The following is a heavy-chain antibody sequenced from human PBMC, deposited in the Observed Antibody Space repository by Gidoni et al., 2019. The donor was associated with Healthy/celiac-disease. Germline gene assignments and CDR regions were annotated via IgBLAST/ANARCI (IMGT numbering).Heavy chain of an antibody. Sequence: QVQLVESGGGLVKPGGSLRLSCAASGFTFSDYYLSWIRQAPGKGLEWVSYISSSGSTIYYADAVKGRFTIARDNAKNSLYLQMNSLRAEDTAVYYCARDGDLTGTTYAKGYYFDYWGQGTLVTVSS. CDR1: GFTFSDYY. V-gene: IGHV3-11*01. D-gene: IGHD1-7*01. J-gene: IGHJ4*02. CDR2: ISSSGSTI. CDR3: ARDGDLTGTTYAKGYYFDY.